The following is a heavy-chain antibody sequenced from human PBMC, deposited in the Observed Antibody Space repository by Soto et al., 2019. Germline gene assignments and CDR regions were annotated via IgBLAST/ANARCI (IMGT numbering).Heavy chain of an antibody. Sequence: PSETLSLTCAVYGGSFSGYYWSWIRQPPGKGLEWIGYIFYSGSSYYNPSLRSRVTISVDTSKNQFSLKLSSVTAADTAVYYCARNYGPGYTFDYWGQGTLVTVSS. CDR3: ARNYGPGYTFDY. J-gene: IGHJ4*02. CDR2: IFYSGSS. D-gene: IGHD3-10*01. CDR1: GGSFSGYY. V-gene: IGHV4-34*12.